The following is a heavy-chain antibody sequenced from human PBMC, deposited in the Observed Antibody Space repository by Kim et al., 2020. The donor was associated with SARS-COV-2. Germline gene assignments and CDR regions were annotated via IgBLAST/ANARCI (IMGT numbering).Heavy chain of an antibody. CDR1: GGSISSYY. CDR2: IYYSGST. D-gene: IGHD3-22*01. Sequence: SETLSLTCTVSGGSISSYYWSWIRQPPGKGLEWIGYIYYSGSTNYNPSLKSRVTISVDTSKNQFSLKLSSVTAADTAVYYCAREGYYDSSGYRRFDPWGQGTLVTVSS. J-gene: IGHJ5*02. CDR3: AREGYYDSSGYRRFDP. V-gene: IGHV4-59*13.